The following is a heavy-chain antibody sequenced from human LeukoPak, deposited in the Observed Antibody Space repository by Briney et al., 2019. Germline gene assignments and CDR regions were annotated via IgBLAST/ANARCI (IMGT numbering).Heavy chain of an antibody. CDR1: GFTFSQYW. CDR2: IKQDGSEK. Sequence: GGSLRLSCAASGFTFSQYWMSWVRQAPGKGLEWVANIKQDGSEKNYVDPVKGRFTISRDNAKNSLYLQMNILRAEDTAVYYCARDLYASGSYDYWGQGTLVTVAS. V-gene: IGHV3-7*04. J-gene: IGHJ4*02. D-gene: IGHD3-10*01. CDR3: ARDLYASGSYDY.